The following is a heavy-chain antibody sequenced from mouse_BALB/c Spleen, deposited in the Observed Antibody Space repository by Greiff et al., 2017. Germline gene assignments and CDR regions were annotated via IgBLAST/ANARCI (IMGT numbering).Heavy chain of an antibody. CDR3: SRYFGYVYAMDY. CDR1: GFSLTSYG. J-gene: IGHJ4*01. CDR2: IWAGGST. V-gene: IGHV2-9*02. D-gene: IGHD2-2*01. Sequence: VKLMESGPGLVAPSQSLSITCTVSGFSLTSYGVHWVRQPPGKGLEWLGVIWAGGSTNYNSALMSRLSISKDNSKSQVFLKMNSLQTDDTAMYYCSRYFGYVYAMDYWGQGTSVTVSS.